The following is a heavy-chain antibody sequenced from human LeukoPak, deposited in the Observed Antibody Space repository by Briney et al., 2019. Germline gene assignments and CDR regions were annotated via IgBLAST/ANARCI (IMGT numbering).Heavy chain of an antibody. CDR2: ISSSSSYI. Sequence: GGSLRLSCAASGFTFSSYSMTWVRQAPGKGLEWVSSISSSSSYIYYADSVKGRFTISRDNAKNSLYLQMNSLRAEDTAVYYCARDSRLGVNFDYWGQGTLVTVSS. V-gene: IGHV3-21*01. CDR1: GFTFSSYS. J-gene: IGHJ4*02. D-gene: IGHD2-8*02. CDR3: ARDSRLGVNFDY.